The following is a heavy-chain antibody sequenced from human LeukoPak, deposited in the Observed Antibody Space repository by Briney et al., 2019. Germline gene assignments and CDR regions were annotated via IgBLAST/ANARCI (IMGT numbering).Heavy chain of an antibody. D-gene: IGHD3-22*01. J-gene: IGHJ5*02. CDR3: ARDVSGYAWFDP. CDR2: IYTSGST. CDR1: GGYIGSGSYY. V-gene: IGHV4-61*02. Sequence: SETLSLTCTVSGGYIGSGSYYWSWSRQPAGKGLEWIGRIYTSGSTNYNPSLKSRVTISVDTSKNQFSLKLSSVTAADTAVYYCARDVSGYAWFDPWGQGTLVTVSS.